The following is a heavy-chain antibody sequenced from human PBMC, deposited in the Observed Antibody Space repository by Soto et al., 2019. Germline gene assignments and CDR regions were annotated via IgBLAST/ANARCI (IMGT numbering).Heavy chain of an antibody. V-gene: IGHV5-51*01. CDR1: GYSFTSYW. Sequence: PGESLQISCKGSGYSFTSYWIGWVRQMPGKGLEWMGIIYPGDSDTRYSPSFQGQVTISADKSISTAYLQWSSLKASDTAMYYCARHGAETIFGVVSQAYYYYGMEVWGQGTKVTVSS. CDR2: IYPGDSDT. J-gene: IGHJ6*02. CDR3: ARHGAETIFGVVSQAYYYYGMEV. D-gene: IGHD3-3*01.